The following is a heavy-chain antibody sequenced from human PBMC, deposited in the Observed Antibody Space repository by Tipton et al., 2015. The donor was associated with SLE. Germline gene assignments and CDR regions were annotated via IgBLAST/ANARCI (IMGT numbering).Heavy chain of an antibody. Sequence: LSLTCTVSGGSISSGSYYWSWVRQAPGKGLEWVSYISSSGSTIYYADSVKGRFTISRDNAKNSLYLQMNSLRAEDTAVYYCARLGQLAAFDYWGQGTLVTVSS. D-gene: IGHD6-6*01. J-gene: IGHJ4*02. CDR2: ISSSGSTI. V-gene: IGHV3-48*03. CDR3: ARLGQLAAFDY. CDR1: GGSISSGSYY.